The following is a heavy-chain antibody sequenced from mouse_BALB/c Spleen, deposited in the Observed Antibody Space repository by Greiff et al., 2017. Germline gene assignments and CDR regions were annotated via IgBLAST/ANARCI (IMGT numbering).Heavy chain of an antibody. CDR3: TKYGNYTPAY. CDR2: IDPENGDT. J-gene: IGHJ3*01. V-gene: IGHV14-4*02. D-gene: IGHD2-10*02. CDR1: GFNIKDYY. Sequence: EVKLQESGAELVRSGASVKLSCTASGFNIKDYYMHWVKQRPEQGLEWIGWIDPENGDTEYAPKFQGKATMTADTSSNTAYLQLSSLTSEDTAVYYCTKYGNYTPAYWGQGTLVTVSA.